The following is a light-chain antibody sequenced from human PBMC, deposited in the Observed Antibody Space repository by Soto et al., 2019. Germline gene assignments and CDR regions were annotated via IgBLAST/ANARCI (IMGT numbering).Light chain of an antibody. V-gene: IGKV3-11*01. CDR1: QSVSSY. CDR3: QQYRDSRT. Sequence: EIVLKQSPATLSLYTGERATLSCRASQSVSSYLAWYQQKPGQAPRLLIHEASNRATGIPARFSGSGSGTDFTLTISRLEPEDFAVYYCQQYRDSRTFGQGTNVDIK. J-gene: IGKJ1*01. CDR2: EAS.